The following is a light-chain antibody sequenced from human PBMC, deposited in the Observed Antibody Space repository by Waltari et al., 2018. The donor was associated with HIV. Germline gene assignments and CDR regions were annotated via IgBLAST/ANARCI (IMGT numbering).Light chain of an antibody. V-gene: IGKV3-20*01. Sequence: ENVLTQSPGTLFLSRGERATISCRASQSVSSPDFAWYQQKPRRAPRLLIYGASTRAPGVPDRFSGSWSGTDFTLTISRLEPEDFAVYYCQQYDGSVTFGGGTKVEIK. CDR1: QSVSSPD. J-gene: IGKJ4*01. CDR3: QQYDGSVT. CDR2: GAS.